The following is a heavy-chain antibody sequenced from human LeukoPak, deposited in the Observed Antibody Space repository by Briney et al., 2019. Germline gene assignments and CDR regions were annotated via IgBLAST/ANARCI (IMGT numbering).Heavy chain of an antibody. CDR2: IYYSGST. D-gene: IGHD5-18*01. J-gene: IGHJ4*02. V-gene: IGHV4-59*01. CDR3: ARVASWGDTAMALDY. CDR1: GGSTSSYY. Sequence: PSETLSLTCTVSGGSTSSYYWSWIRQPPGKGLEWIGYIYYSGSTNYNPSLRSRVTISVDTSKNQFSLKLSSVTAADTVVYYCARVASWGDTAMALDYWGQGTLVTVSS.